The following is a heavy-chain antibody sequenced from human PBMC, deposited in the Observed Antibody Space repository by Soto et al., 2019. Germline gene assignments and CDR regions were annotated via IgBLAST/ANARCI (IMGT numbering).Heavy chain of an antibody. J-gene: IGHJ6*03. V-gene: IGHV3-33*01. CDR2: IWYDGSNK. CDR3: ARDETWAMTISEDYVDV. CDR1: GFTFSSYG. D-gene: IGHD2-2*01. Sequence: QVQLVESGGGVVQPGRSLRLSCAASGFTFSSYGMHWVRQAPGKGLEWVAVIWYDGSNKYYADSVKGRFTISRDNSQNTLYLQMNSLRAEDTAVYYCARDETWAMTISEDYVDVWGKGTTVTVAS.